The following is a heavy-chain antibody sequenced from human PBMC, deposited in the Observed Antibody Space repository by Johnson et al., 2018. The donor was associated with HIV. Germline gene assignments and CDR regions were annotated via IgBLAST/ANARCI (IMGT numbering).Heavy chain of an antibody. J-gene: IGHJ3*02. V-gene: IGHV3-11*04. Sequence: QVQLVESGGGLVKPGGSLRLSCAVSGFTFSDYYMSCIRQAPGKGLECVSYISSGGSTIYYADSVKGRFTISRDNAKNSLYLQMNSLRAEDTAVYYCARDCHGDFTCTLDAFDIWGQGTMVIVSS. CDR3: ARDCHGDFTCTLDAFDI. CDR1: GFTFSDYY. D-gene: IGHD4-17*01. CDR2: ISSGGSTI.